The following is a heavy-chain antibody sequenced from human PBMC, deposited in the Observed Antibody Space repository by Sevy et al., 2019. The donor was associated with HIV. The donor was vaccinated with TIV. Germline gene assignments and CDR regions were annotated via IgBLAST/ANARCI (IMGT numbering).Heavy chain of an antibody. CDR3: ARGTVLLGIVVVPAARGWFDP. V-gene: IGHV1-8*01. CDR2: MNPNRGNT. Sequence: ASVKVSCKASGYTFTNYDINWVRQATGQGLEWMGWMNPNRGNTGYEQKFQGRVTMTRNTSISTAYMELSSLKSEDRAGYYCARGTVLLGIVVVPAARGWFDPWGQGTLVTVSS. D-gene: IGHD2-2*03. CDR1: GYTFTNYD. J-gene: IGHJ5*02.